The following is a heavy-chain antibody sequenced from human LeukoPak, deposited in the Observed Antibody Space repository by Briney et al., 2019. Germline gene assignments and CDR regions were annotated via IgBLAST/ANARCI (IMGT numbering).Heavy chain of an antibody. CDR2: IYYTGST. V-gene: IGHV4-59*01. CDR3: ARKSVAVRDASDI. D-gene: IGHD6-19*01. CDR1: SGSISRYY. J-gene: IGHJ3*02. Sequence: SETLSLTCTVSSGSISRYYWSWIRQPPGKGLDWIGYIYYTGSTYYNPSLKSRVTISVDTSKNQFSLKLNSVTAADTAVYYCARKSVAVRDASDIWGQGTMVTVSS.